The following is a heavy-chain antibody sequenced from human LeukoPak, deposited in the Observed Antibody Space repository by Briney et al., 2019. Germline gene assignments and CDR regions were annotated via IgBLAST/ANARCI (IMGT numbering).Heavy chain of an antibody. J-gene: IGHJ4*02. CDR1: GGTFSSYA. CDR3: ARDPRVYYYDSSGSPNPFDY. V-gene: IGHV1-3*01. D-gene: IGHD3-22*01. CDR2: INAGNGNT. Sequence: GASVKVSCKASGGTFSSYAISWVRQAPGQGLEWMGWINAGNGNTKYSQKFQGRVTITRDTSASTAYMELRSLRSDDTAVYYCARDPRVYYYDSSGSPNPFDYWGQGTLVTVSS.